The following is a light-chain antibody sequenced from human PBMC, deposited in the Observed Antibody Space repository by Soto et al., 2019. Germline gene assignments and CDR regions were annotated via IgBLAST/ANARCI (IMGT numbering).Light chain of an antibody. Sequence: DIQMTQSPSSLSASVGDRVTITCQTSQSINTYLNWYQQKPGKAPKLLIHGASSLQSGVPLRFSGSGSGTDFTLTISSLEPEDFATYYCQESYSSLWGTCGQGTKVDIK. CDR1: QSINTY. CDR2: GAS. CDR3: QESYSSLWGT. J-gene: IGKJ1*01. V-gene: IGKV1-39*01.